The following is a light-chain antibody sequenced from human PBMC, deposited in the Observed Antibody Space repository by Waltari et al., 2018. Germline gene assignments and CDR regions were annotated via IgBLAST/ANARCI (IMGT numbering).Light chain of an antibody. V-gene: IGLV3-25*02. CDR1: LLTNKY. Sequence: SYELTQPPSVSVSPGQTARTTCSGQLLTNKYAYWYRQRPGHAPVLVMYKDNARPSGIPERFSGSSSGTTVTLTIIGVQAEDEADYYCQSADTTGVVFGGGTKVTVL. CDR3: QSADTTGVV. CDR2: KDN. J-gene: IGLJ3*02.